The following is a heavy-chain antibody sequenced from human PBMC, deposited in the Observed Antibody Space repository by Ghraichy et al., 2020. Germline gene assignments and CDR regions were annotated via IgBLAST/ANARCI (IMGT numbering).Heavy chain of an antibody. V-gene: IGHV4-30-4*01. CDR1: GGSISSGDYY. CDR2: IYYSGST. CDR3: AVAGYSSGWAFDY. D-gene: IGHD6-19*01. Sequence: SETLSLTCTVSGGSISSGDYYWSWIRQPPGKGLEWIGYIYYSGSTYYNPSLKSRVTISVDTSKNQFSLKLSSVTAADTAVYYCAVAGYSSGWAFDYWGQVTLVTVSS. J-gene: IGHJ4*02.